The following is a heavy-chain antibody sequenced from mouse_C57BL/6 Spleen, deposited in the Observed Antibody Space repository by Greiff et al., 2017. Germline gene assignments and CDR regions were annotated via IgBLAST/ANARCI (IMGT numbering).Heavy chain of an antibody. CDR2: IYPGDGDT. Sequence: VQLQQSGPELVKPGASVKISCKASGYAFSSSWMNWVKQRPGKGLEWIGRIYPGDGDTNYNGKFKGKATLTADKSSSTAYMQLSSLTSEDSAVYFCARPLYYDYSFAYWGQGTLVTVSA. V-gene: IGHV1-82*01. D-gene: IGHD2-4*01. J-gene: IGHJ3*01. CDR3: ARPLYYDYSFAY. CDR1: GYAFSSSW.